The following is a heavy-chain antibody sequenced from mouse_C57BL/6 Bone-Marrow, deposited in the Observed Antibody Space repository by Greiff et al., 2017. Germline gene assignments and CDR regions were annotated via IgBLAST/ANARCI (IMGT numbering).Heavy chain of an antibody. J-gene: IGHJ2*01. CDR1: GFNIKDYY. CDR3: TRSLICYVTNY. CDR2: IDPEDGET. D-gene: IGHD2-12*01. V-gene: IGHV14-2*01. Sequence: EVQLQQSGAELVKPGASVKLSCTASGFNIKDYYIHWVKQRTEQGLEWIGRIDPEDGETKYAPNFTYKATITADTSSNTAYLQLSSLTSEDTAVAYCTRSLICYVTNYWGQGTTLTVSS.